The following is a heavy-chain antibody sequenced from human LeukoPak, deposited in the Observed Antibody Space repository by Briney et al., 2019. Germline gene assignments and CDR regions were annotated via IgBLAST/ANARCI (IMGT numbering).Heavy chain of an antibody. CDR1: GFTFSNYE. CDR2: ISSSGRTI. J-gene: IGHJ4*02. CDR3: ARDNMIVEAVLYYFDY. V-gene: IGHV3-48*03. Sequence: GGSLRLSCGASGFTFSNYEMNWVRQAPGKGLEWVSHISSSGRTIYYADSVKGRFTISRDNAKNSLYLQMNSLRAEDTAVYYCARDNMIVEAVLYYFDYWGQGTLVTVSS. D-gene: IGHD3-22*01.